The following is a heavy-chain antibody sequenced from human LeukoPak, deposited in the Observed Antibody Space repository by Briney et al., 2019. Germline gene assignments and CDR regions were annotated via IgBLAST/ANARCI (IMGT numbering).Heavy chain of an antibody. CDR3: ARDPFGYDSSGYPFDY. CDR2: INPNSGGT. CDR1: GYTFTGYY. Sequence: GASVKVSCKASGYTFTGYYMHWVRQAPGQGLEWMGWINPNSGGTNYAQKFQGRVTMTRDTSISTAYMGLSRLRSDDTAVYYCARDPFGYDSSGYPFDYWGQGTLVTVSS. V-gene: IGHV1-2*02. D-gene: IGHD3-22*01. J-gene: IGHJ4*02.